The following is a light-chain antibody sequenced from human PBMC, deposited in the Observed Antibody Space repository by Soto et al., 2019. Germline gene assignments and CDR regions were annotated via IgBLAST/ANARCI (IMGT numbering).Light chain of an antibody. V-gene: IGLV4-69*01. CDR2: LNSDVSH. Sequence: QLVLTQSPSASASLGASVKLTCTLSSGHSSYAIAWHQQQPEKGPRYLMKLNSDVSHSKGDGIPDRFSGSSSGAERYLTISCRQSADEADYYCQTWGTDIVVFGGGTKLTVL. CDR3: QTWGTDIVV. CDR1: SGHSSYA. J-gene: IGLJ2*01.